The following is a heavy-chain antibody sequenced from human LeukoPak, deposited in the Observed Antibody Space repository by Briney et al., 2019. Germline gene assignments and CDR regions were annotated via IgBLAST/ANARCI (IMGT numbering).Heavy chain of an antibody. CDR1: GYTLTELS. Sequence: VASVTVSCTVSGYTLTELSMHWVRQAPGKGLEWMGGFDPEDGETIYAQKFQGRVTMTEDTSTDTAYMELSSLRSEDTAVYYCATDRGTGIDPWGQGTLVTVSS. CDR2: FDPEDGET. V-gene: IGHV1-24*01. CDR3: ATDRGTGIDP. J-gene: IGHJ5*02. D-gene: IGHD2-15*01.